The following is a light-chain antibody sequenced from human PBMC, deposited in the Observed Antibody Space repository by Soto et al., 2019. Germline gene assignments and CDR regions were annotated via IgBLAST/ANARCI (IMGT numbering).Light chain of an antibody. Sequence: QSALTQPASVSGSPAQSITISCTGTSSDVGSYNLVSWYQQHPGKAPKLMIYEGSKRPSGVSNRFSGSKSGNTASLTISGLQAEDEADYYWCSYAGSSTFFDVFGTGSKVTVL. CDR2: EGS. J-gene: IGLJ1*01. V-gene: IGLV2-23*03. CDR3: CSYAGSSTFFDV. CDR1: SSDVGSYNL.